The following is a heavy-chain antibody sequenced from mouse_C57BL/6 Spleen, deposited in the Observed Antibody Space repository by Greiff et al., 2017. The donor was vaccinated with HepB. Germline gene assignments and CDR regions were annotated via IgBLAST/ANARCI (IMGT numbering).Heavy chain of an antibody. D-gene: IGHD2-4*01. CDR3: ARGDYDPFDY. CDR1: GYSFTSYY. CDR2: IYPGSGNT. Sequence: QVQLQQSGPELVKPGASVKISCKASGYSFTSYYIHWVKQRPGQGLEWIGWIYPGSGNTKYNEKFKGKATLTADTSSSTAYMQLSSLTSEDSAVYYCARGDYDPFDYWGQGTTLTVSS. J-gene: IGHJ2*01. V-gene: IGHV1-66*01.